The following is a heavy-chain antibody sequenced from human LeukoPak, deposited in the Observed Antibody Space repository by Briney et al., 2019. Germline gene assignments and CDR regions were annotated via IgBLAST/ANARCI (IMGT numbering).Heavy chain of an antibody. J-gene: IGHJ4*02. D-gene: IGHD4-17*01. V-gene: IGHV4-61*02. CDR3: ARWDYGDYVLDH. Sequence: SETLSLTCTVSGGSISSGSYYWSWIRQPAGKGLEWIGRIYTSGRTNYNPSLKSRVTISVDTSKNQFSLKLSSVTAADTAVYYCARWDYGDYVLDHWGQGTLVKVSS. CDR1: GGSISSGSYY. CDR2: IYTSGRT.